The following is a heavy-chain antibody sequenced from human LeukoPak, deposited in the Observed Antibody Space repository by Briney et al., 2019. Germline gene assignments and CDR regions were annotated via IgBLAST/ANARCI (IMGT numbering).Heavy chain of an antibody. D-gene: IGHD6-19*01. J-gene: IGHJ4*02. CDR2: INCNSGGT. CDR3: ARVQVRDSGWYSGAPTDY. V-gene: IGHV1-2*02. Sequence: ASVKVSCKASGYTFTGYYMHWVRQAPGQGLEWMGWINCNSGGTNYAQKFQDRVTMTRDTSISTAYMELSRLRSDDTAVYYCARVQVRDSGWYSGAPTDYWGQGTLVTVSS. CDR1: GYTFTGYY.